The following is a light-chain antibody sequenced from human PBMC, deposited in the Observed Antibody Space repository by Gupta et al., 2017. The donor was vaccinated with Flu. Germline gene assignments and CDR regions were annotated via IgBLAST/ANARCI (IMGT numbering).Light chain of an antibody. J-gene: IGKJ4*01. CDR2: KVS. CDR1: QSLVYRDGNTY. CDR3: MQASWWAPA. V-gene: IGKV2-30*01. Sequence: VVITHSPLSLPVTLEQPASISCRSSQSLVYRDGNTYLNWFQHRPGVSPRRLIYKVSNRDSGVPDRLSGSGSGTDFTLRISRVEAEDVGVSYCMQASWWAPAFGGGTKLEIK.